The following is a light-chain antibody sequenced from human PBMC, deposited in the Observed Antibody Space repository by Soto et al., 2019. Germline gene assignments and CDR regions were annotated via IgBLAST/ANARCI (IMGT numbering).Light chain of an antibody. CDR1: QSVSSSY. J-gene: IGKJ4*01. CDR2: GAS. Sequence: EIVLTQSPGTLSLSPGERATLSCRASQSVSSSYLAWYQQKPGQAPRLLIYGASSRATGIPDRFSGSGSGTDFTLTISRLEPEDFAVYYCQQYGSSXIFXGGXKVAIK. CDR3: QQYGSSXI. V-gene: IGKV3-20*01.